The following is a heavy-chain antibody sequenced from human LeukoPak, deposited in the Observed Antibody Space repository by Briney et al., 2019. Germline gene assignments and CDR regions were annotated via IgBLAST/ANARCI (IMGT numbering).Heavy chain of an antibody. V-gene: IGHV3-7*01. Sequence: KPGGSLRLSCAASGFTFSSYWMSWVRQAPGKGLEWVANIKDDGSEKRDVDSVKGRFTISRDNAKSSLSLQMNSLRAEDTAVYYCARGHSNYGDYFDYWGQGTLVTVSS. CDR3: ARGHSNYGDYFDY. CDR1: GFTFSSYW. CDR2: IKDDGSEK. J-gene: IGHJ4*02. D-gene: IGHD4-11*01.